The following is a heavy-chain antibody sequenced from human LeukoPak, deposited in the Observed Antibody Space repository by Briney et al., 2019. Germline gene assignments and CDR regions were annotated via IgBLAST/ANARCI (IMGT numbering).Heavy chain of an antibody. Sequence: ASVKVSCKASGYTFTSYYMHWVRQAPGQGLEWMGIINPSGGSTSYAQKFQGRVTMTRDMSTSTVYMELSSLRSEDTAVYYCARKRETYYYDSSSYYDAFDIWGQGTMVTVSS. CDR2: INPSGGST. CDR1: GYTFTSYY. D-gene: IGHD3-22*01. V-gene: IGHV1-46*01. J-gene: IGHJ3*02. CDR3: ARKRETYYYDSSSYYDAFDI.